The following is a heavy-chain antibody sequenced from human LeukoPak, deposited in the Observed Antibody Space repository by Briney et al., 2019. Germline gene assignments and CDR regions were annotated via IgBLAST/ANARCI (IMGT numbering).Heavy chain of an antibody. J-gene: IGHJ4*02. CDR2: FDPEDGET. CDR1: GYTLTELS. CDR3: ATTRKRGYSYGYYFDY. D-gene: IGHD5-18*01. V-gene: IGHV1-24*01. Sequence: ALVKVSCKVSGYTLTELSMHWVRQAPGKGLEWMGGFDPEDGETIYAQKFQGRVTTTEDTSTDTAYMELSSLRSEDTAVYYCATTRKRGYSYGYYFDYWGQGTLVTVSS.